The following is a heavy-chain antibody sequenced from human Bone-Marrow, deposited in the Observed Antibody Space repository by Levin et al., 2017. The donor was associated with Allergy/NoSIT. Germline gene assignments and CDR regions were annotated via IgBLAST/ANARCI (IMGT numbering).Heavy chain of an antibody. J-gene: IGHJ4*02. CDR1: GYSFTTYW. CDR3: ARLRYCSGGTCYPDY. D-gene: IGHD2-15*01. Sequence: GESLKISCKGSGYSFTTYWIGWVRQMPGKGLEWMGIIYPGDSDTRYIPSFQGQVTISADKSISTAYLQWSTLKASDTAMYYCARLRYCSGGTCYPDYWGQGTLVTVSS. CDR2: IYPGDSDT. V-gene: IGHV5-51*01.